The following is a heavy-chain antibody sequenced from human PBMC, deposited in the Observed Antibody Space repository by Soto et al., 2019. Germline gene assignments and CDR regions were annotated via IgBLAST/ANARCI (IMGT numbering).Heavy chain of an antibody. D-gene: IGHD3-16*01. J-gene: IGHJ4*02. CDR3: ARGPSGAKVDS. CDR1: GGSISTVDYW. Sequence: SETLSLTCTVSGGSISTVDYWWSWIRQSPDMGLEWIGHIYDGGRAYNNPSLESRVTMSVDTSKSQLSLTLSSVSAADTAVYYCARGPSGAKVDSWGQGTQVTVSS. V-gene: IGHV4-30-4*01. CDR2: IYDGGRA.